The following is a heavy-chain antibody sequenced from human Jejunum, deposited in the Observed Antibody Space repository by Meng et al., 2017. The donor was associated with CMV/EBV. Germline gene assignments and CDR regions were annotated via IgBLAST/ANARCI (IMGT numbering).Heavy chain of an antibody. Sequence: AVSGFTFRTYPRHWVRQAPGKGLEGLAGISADGNEKYRADSVMGRFGISRDNSENTLSLQMNGLRGEGTAVYYCAREDAYRNYFDHWGRGTQVTVSS. CDR1: GFTFRTYP. J-gene: IGHJ4*02. V-gene: IGHV3-30*09. CDR3: AREDAYRNYFDH. CDR2: ISADGNEK. D-gene: IGHD5-24*01.